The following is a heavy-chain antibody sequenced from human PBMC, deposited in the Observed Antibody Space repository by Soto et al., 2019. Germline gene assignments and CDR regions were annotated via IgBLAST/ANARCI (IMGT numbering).Heavy chain of an antibody. J-gene: IGHJ6*02. CDR1: GGTLSSYA. CDR2: VIPVFDST. Sequence: QVQVVQSGPEVKNPGSSVKVSCKASGGTLSSYAINWVRQAPGQGLEWVGGVIPVFDSTKYAQKFQGRVTITADNSRSTVYLELTGLRFDDTAVYYCARGTLRRDGYTGDRDADYIYTMGVWGQGTTVTVS. D-gene: IGHD4-17*01. V-gene: IGHV1-69*06. CDR3: ARGTLRRDGYTGDRDADYIYTMGV.